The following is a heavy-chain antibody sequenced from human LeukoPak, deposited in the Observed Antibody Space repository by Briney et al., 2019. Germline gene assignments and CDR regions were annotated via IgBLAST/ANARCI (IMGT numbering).Heavy chain of an antibody. D-gene: IGHD3-22*01. Sequence: VAAVPVSFTPCGGTFSSYAIIWVRQAPGLGLEWMGVIIPIFGTANYAQKFQGRVTITADESTSTAYMELSSLRSEDTAVYYCASCYYDSSGYYYGGYWGQGTLVTVSS. V-gene: IGHV1-69*13. J-gene: IGHJ4*02. CDR2: IIPIFGTA. CDR1: GGTFSSYA. CDR3: ASCYYDSSGYYYGGY.